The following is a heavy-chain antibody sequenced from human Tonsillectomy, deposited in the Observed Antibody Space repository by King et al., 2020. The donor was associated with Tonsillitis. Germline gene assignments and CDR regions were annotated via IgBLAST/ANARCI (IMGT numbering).Heavy chain of an antibody. Sequence: VQLVESGGGLVKPGGSLRLSCAASGFTFSDYYMSWIRQAPGMGLEWLSYISSSGNIIYYADSVKGRFTISRDYARNSVYLQMNSLRAEDTAVYFCARGGDSSVRHYAMDVWGQGTTVTVSS. CDR2: ISSSGNII. J-gene: IGHJ6*02. D-gene: IGHD6-19*01. CDR1: GFTFSDYY. CDR3: ARGGDSSVRHYAMDV. V-gene: IGHV3-11*01.